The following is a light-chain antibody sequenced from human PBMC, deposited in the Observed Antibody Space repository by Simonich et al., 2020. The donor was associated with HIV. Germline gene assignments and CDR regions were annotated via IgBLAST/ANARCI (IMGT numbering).Light chain of an antibody. Sequence: QSALTQPASVSGSPGQSINISCTGTSSDVGGYNYVSWYQHHPGKAPKLMIYDVSNRPSGVSNRFSGSKSGNTASLTISGLQAEDEADYYCSSYTSSSTLVVFGGGTKLTVL. CDR1: SSDVGGYNY. CDR3: SSYTSSSTLVV. J-gene: IGLJ2*01. CDR2: DVS. V-gene: IGLV2-14*03.